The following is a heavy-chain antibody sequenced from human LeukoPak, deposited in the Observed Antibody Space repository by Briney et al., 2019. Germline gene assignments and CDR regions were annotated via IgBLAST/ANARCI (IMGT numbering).Heavy chain of an antibody. V-gene: IGHV3-15*01. CDR3: TTGVVVEPSRYYYYMDV. CDR2: IKSKTDGGTT. J-gene: IGHJ6*03. D-gene: IGHD2-2*01. CDR1: GFTFSNAW. Sequence: GGSLRLSCAASGFTFSNAWMSWVRQAPGKGLEWVGRIKSKTDGGTTDYAAPVKGRFTISRDDSKNTLYLQMNSLKTEDTAVYYCTTGVVVEPSRYYYYMDVWGRGTTVTVSS.